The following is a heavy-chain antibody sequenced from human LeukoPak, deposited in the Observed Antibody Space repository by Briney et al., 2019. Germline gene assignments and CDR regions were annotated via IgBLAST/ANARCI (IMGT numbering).Heavy chain of an antibody. Sequence: GGSLRLSCAASGFTFSDYYMSWIRQAPGKGLEWVSYISSSGSTIYYADSVKGRFTISRDNAKNSLYLQMNSLRAEDTAVYYCARTPARYQLVVDYRGQGNLVTVSS. V-gene: IGHV3-11*01. CDR1: GFTFSDYY. D-gene: IGHD2-2*01. CDR3: ARTPARYQLVVDY. CDR2: ISSSGSTI. J-gene: IGHJ4*02.